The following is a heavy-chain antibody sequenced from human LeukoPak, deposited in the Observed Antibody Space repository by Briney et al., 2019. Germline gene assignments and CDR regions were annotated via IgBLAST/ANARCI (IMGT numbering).Heavy chain of an antibody. V-gene: IGHV4-34*01. CDR3: ARDTAGRVNGDAFDI. Sequence: SETLSLTCAVYGGSFSGYYWSWIRQPPGKGLEWIGEINHSGSTNYNPSLKSRVTISVDTSKNQFSLKLGSVTAADTAVYYCARDTAGRVNGDAFDIWGQGTMVTVSS. J-gene: IGHJ3*02. CDR1: GGSFSGYY. D-gene: IGHD5-18*01. CDR2: INHSGST.